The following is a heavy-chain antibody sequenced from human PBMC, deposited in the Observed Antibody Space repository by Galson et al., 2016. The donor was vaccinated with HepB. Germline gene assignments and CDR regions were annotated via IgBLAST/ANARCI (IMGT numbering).Heavy chain of an antibody. CDR2: MYYGGST. CDR1: GGSLTGTNYY. Sequence: LTCSVSGGSLTGTNYYWGWIRQPPGKALEWIGTMYYGGSTHYNPSLERRVTISVDKSRNQFSLMLTSVTAADTAVFFCASRSLLGRGYYFDYWGHGTLVAVSS. D-gene: IGHD2-15*01. CDR3: ASRSLLGRGYYFDY. V-gene: IGHV4-39*01. J-gene: IGHJ4*01.